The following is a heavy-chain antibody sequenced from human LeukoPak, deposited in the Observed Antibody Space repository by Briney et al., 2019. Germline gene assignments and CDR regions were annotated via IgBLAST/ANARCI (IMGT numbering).Heavy chain of an antibody. D-gene: IGHD3-3*01. V-gene: IGHV3-21*06. J-gene: IGHJ6*03. CDR3: ARDHAFSYYYYYMDV. Sequence: GGSLRLSCAASGFTFGSYSMNWVRQAPGKGLEWVSSISSSSSYIYYADSVKGRFTISRDNAKNSLYLQMNSLRAEDTAVYYCARDHAFSYYYYYMDVWGKGTTVTVSS. CDR2: ISSSSSYI. CDR1: GFTFGSYS.